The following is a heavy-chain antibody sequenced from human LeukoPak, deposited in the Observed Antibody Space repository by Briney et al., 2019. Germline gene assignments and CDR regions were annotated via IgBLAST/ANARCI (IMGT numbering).Heavy chain of an antibody. J-gene: IGHJ4*02. V-gene: IGHV1-24*01. D-gene: IGHD1-26*01. CDR3: AVVVGATTAFDY. CDR2: FDPEDGET. CDR1: RYTLTELS. Sequence: ASVKVSCKVSRYTLTELSMHWVRQAPGKGLEWMGGFDPEDGETIYAQKFQGRVTMTEDTSTDTAYMELSSLRSEDTAVYYCAVVVGATTAFDYWGQGTLVTVSS.